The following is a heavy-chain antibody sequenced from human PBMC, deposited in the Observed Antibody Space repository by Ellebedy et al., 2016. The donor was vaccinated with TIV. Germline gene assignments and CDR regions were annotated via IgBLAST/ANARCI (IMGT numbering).Heavy chain of an antibody. CDR2: INPSGGSA. D-gene: IGHD5-12*01. Sequence: AASVKVSCKASGYTFSSYYMHWVRQAPGQGLEWMGLINPSGGSASYARNFQGRVTMTRDTSTSTVNMQLSGLRSEDTAVYYCAREGNGYSGYGDLDIWGQGTLVTVSS. J-gene: IGHJ4*02. CDR3: AREGNGYSGYGDLDI. CDR1: GYTFSSYY. V-gene: IGHV1-46*01.